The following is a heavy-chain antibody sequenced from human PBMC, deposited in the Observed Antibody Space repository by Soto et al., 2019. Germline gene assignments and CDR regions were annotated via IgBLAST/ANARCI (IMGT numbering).Heavy chain of an antibody. Sequence: EVQLVESGGGLVQPGGSLRLSCAASGFTFSSYSMNWVRQAPGKGLEWVSYISSSSSTIYYADSVKGRFTISRDNAKKSLNQQKNSQKDEYTAVYYEARPDRAIFGVRSYYFDYRGQGTPVTLS. D-gene: IGHD3-3*01. CDR1: GFTFSSYS. CDR2: ISSSSSTI. J-gene: IGHJ4*01. CDR3: ARPDRAIFGVRSYYFDY. V-gene: IGHV3-48*02.